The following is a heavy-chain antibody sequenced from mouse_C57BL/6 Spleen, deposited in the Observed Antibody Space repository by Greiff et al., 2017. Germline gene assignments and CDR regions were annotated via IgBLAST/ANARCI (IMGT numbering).Heavy chain of an antibody. Sequence: QVQLQQSGAELVKPGASVKISCKASGYAFSSYWMNWVKQRPGKGLEWIGQIYPGDGDTNYNGKFKGKATLTADKSSSSAYIRLSSLTSEDSAVYFCARAVPVQYFDYWGQGTTLTVSS. J-gene: IGHJ2*01. CDR3: ARAVPVQYFDY. CDR2: IYPGDGDT. V-gene: IGHV1-80*01. CDR1: GYAFSSYW.